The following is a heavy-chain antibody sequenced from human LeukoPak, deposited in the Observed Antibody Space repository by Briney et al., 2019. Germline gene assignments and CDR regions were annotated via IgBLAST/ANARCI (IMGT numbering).Heavy chain of an antibody. CDR3: ARGPQNLETGVEY. D-gene: IGHD1-14*01. CDR1: GGSISSSSYY. J-gene: IGHJ4*02. V-gene: IGHV4-39*07. CDR2: IYYSGST. Sequence: SETLSLTCTVSGGSISSSSYYWGWIRQPPGKGLEWIGSIYYSGSTYYNPSLKSRVTISVDTSKNQFSLKLNSVTAADTAVYYCARGPQNLETGVEYWGQGTLVTVSS.